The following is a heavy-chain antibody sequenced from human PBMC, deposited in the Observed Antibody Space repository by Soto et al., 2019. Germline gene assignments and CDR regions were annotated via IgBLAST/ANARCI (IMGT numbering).Heavy chain of an antibody. CDR1: GFTFSSYW. CDR2: IKQDGSEK. CDR3: ARDNGYYDSSGQIDY. D-gene: IGHD3-22*01. V-gene: IGHV3-7*01. J-gene: IGHJ4*02. Sequence: GGSLRLSCAASGFTFSSYWMSWVRQAPGKGPEWVANIKQDGSEKYYVDSVKGRFTISRDNAKNSLYLQMNSLRAEDTAVYYCARDNGYYDSSGQIDYWGQGTLVTVSS.